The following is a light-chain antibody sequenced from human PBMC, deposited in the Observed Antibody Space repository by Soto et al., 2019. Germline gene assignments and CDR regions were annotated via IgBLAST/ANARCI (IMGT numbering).Light chain of an antibody. CDR1: QSISSY. Sequence: DIQMTQSPSFLSASVGDRVTITCRASQSISSYLNWYQQKPGKAPKLLIYAASRLQSGVPSRFSGSGSGTDFTLTISSLQPEDFATYYCQQSYSTPWTFGQGTKVDIK. V-gene: IGKV1-39*01. CDR3: QQSYSTPWT. CDR2: AAS. J-gene: IGKJ1*01.